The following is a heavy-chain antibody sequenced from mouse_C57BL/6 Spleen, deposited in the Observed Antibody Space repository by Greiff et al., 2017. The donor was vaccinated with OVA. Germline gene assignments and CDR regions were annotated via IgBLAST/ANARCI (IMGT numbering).Heavy chain of an antibody. V-gene: IGHV1-26*01. D-gene: IGHD1-1*01. CDR3: ARERDYGSSLFFDY. CDR2: INPNNGGT. J-gene: IGHJ2*01. Sequence: EVQLQQSGPELVKPGASVKISCKASGYTFTDYYMHWVKQSHGKSLEWLGDINPNNGGTSYNQKFKGKVTLTVDKSSSTAYMELRSLTSEDSAVYYCARERDYGSSLFFDYWGQGTTLTVSS. CDR1: GYTFTDYY.